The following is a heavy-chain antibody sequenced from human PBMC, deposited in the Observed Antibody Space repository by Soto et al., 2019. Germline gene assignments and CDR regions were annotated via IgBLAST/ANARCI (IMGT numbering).Heavy chain of an antibody. Sequence: QVQVVESGGGVVQPGRSLRLSCAASGFTFRNYAIHWVRQAPGKGLEWVAVISYDGRHEYYAHSVRGRFTISRDNSKNTLLLQINRLRAEHTPVYYCAKGEWYSITWAASWVQGTLLTVSS. CDR3: AKGEWYSITWAAS. V-gene: IGHV3-30*04. J-gene: IGHJ5*02. CDR1: GFTFRNYA. CDR2: ISYDGRHE. D-gene: IGHD6-13*01.